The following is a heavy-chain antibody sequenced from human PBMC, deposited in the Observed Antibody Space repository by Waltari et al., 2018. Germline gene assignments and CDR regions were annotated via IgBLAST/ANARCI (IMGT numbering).Heavy chain of an antibody. V-gene: IGHV1-69*13. Sequence: QVQLVQSGAEVKKPGSSVKVSCKASGGTFSSYAISWVRQAPGQGLEWMGRSIPRFGTANYAQKFQGRVTITADKSTSTAYMELSSLRSEDTAVYYCARSAKDHETGYFDYWGQGTLVTVSS. CDR2: SIPRFGTA. D-gene: IGHD7-27*01. J-gene: IGHJ4*02. CDR3: ARSAKDHETGYFDY. CDR1: GGTFSSYA.